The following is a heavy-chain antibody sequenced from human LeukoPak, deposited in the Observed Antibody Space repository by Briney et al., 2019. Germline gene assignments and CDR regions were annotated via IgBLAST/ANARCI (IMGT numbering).Heavy chain of an antibody. CDR2: IKQDGSKK. J-gene: IGHJ4*02. CDR1: GFTFSSYW. CDR3: ARGRRVGWLQPMHFDY. Sequence: GGSLRLSCAASGFTFSSYWMTWVRQAPGKGLEWVANIKQDGSKKNYVDSVKGRFTISRDNAKSPLYLQMNSLRAEDTAVYYCARGRRVGWLQPMHFDYWGQGTLVTVSS. D-gene: IGHD5-24*01. V-gene: IGHV3-7*03.